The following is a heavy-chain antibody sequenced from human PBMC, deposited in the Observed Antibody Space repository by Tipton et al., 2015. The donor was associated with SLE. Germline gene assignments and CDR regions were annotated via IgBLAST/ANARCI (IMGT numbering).Heavy chain of an antibody. CDR3: ARGVGATDYYYYMDV. CDR1: GFTFSSYA. V-gene: IGHV3-23*01. D-gene: IGHD1-26*01. Sequence: SLRLSCAASGFTFSSYAMIWVRQAPGKGLEWVSTISGSGGSTYYADSVKGRFTISRDNSKNTLYLQMNSLRAEDTAVYYCARGVGATDYYYYMDVWGKGTTVTVSS. CDR2: ISGSGGST. J-gene: IGHJ6*03.